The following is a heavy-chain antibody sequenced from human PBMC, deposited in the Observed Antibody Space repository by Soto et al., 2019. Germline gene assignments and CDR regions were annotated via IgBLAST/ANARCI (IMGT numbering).Heavy chain of an antibody. Sequence: GGSLRLSCAASGFTFSSYAMSWVRQAPGKGLEWVSAISGSGGSTYYADSVKGRFSISRDNSKSTLYLQMNSLRAEDTAVYYCAKVRGRYYYYGLDAWGQGTTVTVSS. V-gene: IGHV3-23*01. J-gene: IGHJ6*02. CDR2: ISGSGGST. CDR3: AKVRGRYYYYGLDA. CDR1: GFTFSSYA.